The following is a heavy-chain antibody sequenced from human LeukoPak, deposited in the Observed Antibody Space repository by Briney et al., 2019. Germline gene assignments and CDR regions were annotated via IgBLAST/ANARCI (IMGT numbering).Heavy chain of an antibody. CDR1: GFTFSSYS. J-gene: IGHJ6*03. Sequence: GGSLRLSCAASGFTFSSYSMNWVRQAPGKGLEWVSYISSSGSTIYYADSVKGRFTISRDNAKNSLYLQMNSLRAEDTAVYYCARNTYYYYMDVWGKGTTVTISS. CDR2: ISSSGSTI. CDR3: ARNTYYYYMDV. V-gene: IGHV3-48*04.